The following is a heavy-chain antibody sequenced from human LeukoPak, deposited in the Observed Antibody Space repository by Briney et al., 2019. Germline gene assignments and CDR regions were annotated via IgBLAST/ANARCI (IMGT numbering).Heavy chain of an antibody. Sequence: PGGSLRLSCAASAFTLGGYWMTWVRRAPGKGLEWVANINRDGSEKHYVDSVKGRFTISRDNARNSLFLQMDSLRAEDTALYFCARDDGGRYSAGWYDAFDIWGPGTMVTVSS. CDR1: AFTLGGYW. CDR3: ARDDGGRYSAGWYDAFDI. CDR2: INRDGSEK. V-gene: IGHV3-7*01. D-gene: IGHD6-13*01. J-gene: IGHJ3*02.